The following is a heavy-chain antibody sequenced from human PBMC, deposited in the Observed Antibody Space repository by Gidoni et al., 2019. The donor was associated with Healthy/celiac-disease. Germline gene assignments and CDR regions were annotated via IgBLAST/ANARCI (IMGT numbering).Heavy chain of an antibody. CDR2: ISSSGSTI. J-gene: IGHJ3*02. CDR3: ARDQSGRYCSSTSCYTHAFDI. D-gene: IGHD2-2*02. CDR1: GFTFSDYY. V-gene: IGHV3-11*01. Sequence: QVQLVESGGGLVKPGGSLRLSCAASGFTFSDYYMSWIRQAPGKGLEWVSYISSSGSTIYYADSVKGRFTISRDNAKNSLYLQMNSLRAEDTAVYYCARDQSGRYCSSTSCYTHAFDIWGQGTMVTVSS.